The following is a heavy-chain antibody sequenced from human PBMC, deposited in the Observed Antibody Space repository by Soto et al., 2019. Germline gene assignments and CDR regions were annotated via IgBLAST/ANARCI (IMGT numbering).Heavy chain of an antibody. V-gene: IGHV4-30-2*01. J-gene: IGHJ4*02. Sequence: SETLSLTCAVSGGSISSGGYSWSWIRQPPGKGLEWIGYIYHSGSTYYNPSLKSRVTISVDRSKNQFSLKLSSVTAADTAVYYCTRQIHLWPNTDYYDYWSQGTLVTVSS. CDR1: GGSISSGGYS. CDR2: IYHSGST. D-gene: IGHD5-18*01. CDR3: TRQIHLWPNTDYYDY.